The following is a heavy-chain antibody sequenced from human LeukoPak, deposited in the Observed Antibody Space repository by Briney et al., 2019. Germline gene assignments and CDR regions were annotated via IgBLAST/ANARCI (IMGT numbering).Heavy chain of an antibody. CDR3: AKKPRYYYDSSGYYFDY. D-gene: IGHD3-22*01. CDR1: GFTFSSYW. V-gene: IGHV3-74*01. CDR2: INSDGSST. Sequence: GGSLRLSCAASGFTFSSYWMHWVRQAPGKGLVWVSRINSDGSSTSYADSVKGRFTISRDNSKNTLYLQMNSLRAEDTAVYYCAKKPRYYYDSSGYYFDYWGQGTLVTVSS. J-gene: IGHJ4*02.